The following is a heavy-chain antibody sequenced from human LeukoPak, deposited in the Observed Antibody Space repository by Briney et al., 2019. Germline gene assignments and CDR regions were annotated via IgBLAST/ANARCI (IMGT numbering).Heavy chain of an antibody. J-gene: IGHJ5*02. V-gene: IGHV3-74*01. CDR3: AGIAVVTAEFDP. CDR1: GFTFSSYW. CDR2: INSDGSST. D-gene: IGHD2-21*02. Sequence: GGSLRLSCAASGFTFSSYWMHWVRQAPGKGLVWVSRINSDGSSTSYADSVKGRFTISRDNAKNTLYLQMNSLRAEDTAVYYCAGIAVVTAEFDPWGQGTLVTVSS.